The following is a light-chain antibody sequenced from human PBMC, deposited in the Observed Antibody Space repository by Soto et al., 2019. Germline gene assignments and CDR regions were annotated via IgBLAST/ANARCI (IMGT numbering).Light chain of an antibody. Sequence: EVVLTQSPATLSLSPGERATLSCRASQSVGSNLAWYQQKRGQAPRLLIYDASNRATGIPARFSGSGSGTEFTLTISSLQSEDFALYYCQQYHNWPPTFGGGTKVDIK. J-gene: IGKJ4*01. V-gene: IGKV3D-15*01. CDR3: QQYHNWPPT. CDR2: DAS. CDR1: QSVGSN.